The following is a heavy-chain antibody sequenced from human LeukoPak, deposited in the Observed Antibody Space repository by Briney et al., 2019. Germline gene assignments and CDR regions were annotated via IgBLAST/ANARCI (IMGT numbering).Heavy chain of an antibody. Sequence: SETLSLTCTVSGGSISSGGYYWSWIRQPPGKGLEWIGYIYHSGSTYYNPSLKSRVTISVDRSKNQFSLKLSSVTAADTAVYYCARDPNGGSGNYWGQGTLVTVSS. D-gene: IGHD4-23*01. J-gene: IGHJ4*02. CDR2: IYHSGST. CDR1: GGSISSGGYY. V-gene: IGHV4-30-2*01. CDR3: ARDPNGGSGNY.